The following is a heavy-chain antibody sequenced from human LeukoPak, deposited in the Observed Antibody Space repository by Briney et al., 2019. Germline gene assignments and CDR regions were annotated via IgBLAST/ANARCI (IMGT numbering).Heavy chain of an antibody. V-gene: IGHV4-59*08. J-gene: IGHJ4*02. D-gene: IGHD5-12*01. Sequence: PSETLSLTCIVSGGSISSFYWSWIRQPPGKGLEWIGYIYYSGSTNYNPSLKSRVTIPVDTSKNQSSLKLSSVTAADTAVYYCARRSGYDNFDYWGQGRLVTDS. CDR2: IYYSGST. CDR1: GGSISSFY. CDR3: ARRSGYDNFDY.